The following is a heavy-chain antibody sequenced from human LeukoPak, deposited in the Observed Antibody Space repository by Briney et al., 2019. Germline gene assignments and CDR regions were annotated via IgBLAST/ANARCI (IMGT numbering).Heavy chain of an antibody. J-gene: IGHJ4*02. CDR3: AREPSNTSGRNPYFDY. D-gene: IGHD6-19*01. CDR2: ISTYNGDT. CDR1: AYTFTRYA. V-gene: IGHV1-18*01. Sequence: ASVKVSCKGSAYTFTRYAITWVRQAPGQRLEWMGWISTYNGDTNYAQQLQGRVTMTTETSTNTAYLELRSLRSDDTAVYYCAREPSNTSGRNPYFDYWGQGTLVTVSS.